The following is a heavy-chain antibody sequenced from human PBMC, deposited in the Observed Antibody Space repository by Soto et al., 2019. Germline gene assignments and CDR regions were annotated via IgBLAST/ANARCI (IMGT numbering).Heavy chain of an antibody. D-gene: IGHD3-9*01. V-gene: IGHV3-23*01. CDR2: ISGSGGST. Sequence: PGGSLRLSCAASGFTFSSYAMSWVRQAPGKGLEWVSAISGSGGSTYYADSVKGRFTISRDNSKNTLYLQMNSLRAEDTAVYYCAKAGYYDILTGPVAGYYYGMDVWGQGTTVTVSS. CDR1: GFTFSSYA. CDR3: AKAGYYDILTGPVAGYYYGMDV. J-gene: IGHJ6*02.